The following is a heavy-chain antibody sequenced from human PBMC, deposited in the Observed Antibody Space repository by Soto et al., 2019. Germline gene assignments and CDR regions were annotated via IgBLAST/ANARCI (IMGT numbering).Heavy chain of an antibody. V-gene: IGHV3-30*14. CDR2: ICYGGSTI. D-gene: IGHD3-16*01. Sequence: GGSLRLSCAASGFTFSSYAMHWVRQAPGKGLEWLADICYGGSTIYSADSVKGRFTISRDNATNSLYLQMNNVRTEDTAVYYCARLPFPWGWFDPWGQGTLVTVSS. J-gene: IGHJ5*02. CDR1: GFTFSSYA. CDR3: ARLPFPWGWFDP.